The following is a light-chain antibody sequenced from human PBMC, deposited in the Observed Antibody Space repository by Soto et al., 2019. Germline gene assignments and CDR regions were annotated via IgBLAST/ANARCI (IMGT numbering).Light chain of an antibody. V-gene: IGKV2-28*01. CDR1: QSLLHSNGYNY. CDR3: MQGLQSAPT. Sequence: DIVMTQSPLSLPVTPGEPASISCRSSQSLLHSNGYNYLDWYLQKPGQSPQLLIYWGSNRASGVPDRFSGSGSGTDFTLKINRVEAEDVGVYFCMQGLQSAPTFGQGTKVEIK. CDR2: WGS. J-gene: IGKJ1*01.